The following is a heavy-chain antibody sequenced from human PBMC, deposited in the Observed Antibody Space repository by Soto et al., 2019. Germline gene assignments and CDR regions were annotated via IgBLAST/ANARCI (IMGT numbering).Heavy chain of an antibody. J-gene: IGHJ5*02. CDR3: AKVGVATHGDYL. CDR1: RSNNSNHA. D-gene: IGHD3-3*01. CDR2: ISGGGQST. Sequence: PEGSRRLSGAAGRSNNSNHAMTRVRHAPGEGLGWVVVISGGGQSTHCVDAVKGRFTISRDKSKNMVFLQMNRLRNEDTPLYFCAKVGVATHGDYLWGPSTVDTV. V-gene: IGHV3-23*01.